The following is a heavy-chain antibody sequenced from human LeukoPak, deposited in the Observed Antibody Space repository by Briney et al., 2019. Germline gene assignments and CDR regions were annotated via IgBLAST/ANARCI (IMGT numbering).Heavy chain of an antibody. CDR1: GFTLSSYA. CDR2: ISSSSSSI. V-gene: IGHV3-21*01. D-gene: IGHD6-6*01. J-gene: IGHJ4*02. Sequence: GGSLRLSCAASGFTLSSYAMNWVRQAPGKGLEWVSYISSSSSSISYADSVKGRFTISRDNAEKSLHLQMNSLRAEDTAVYYCARGGAARPDYWGQGTLVTVSS. CDR3: ARGGAARPDY.